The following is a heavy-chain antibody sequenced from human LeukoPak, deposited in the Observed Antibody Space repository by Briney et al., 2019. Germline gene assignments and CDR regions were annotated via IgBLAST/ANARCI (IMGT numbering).Heavy chain of an antibody. Sequence: GGSLRLSCAASGFTFDDYAMHWVRQAPGRGLEWVSGISWNSGSIGYADSVKGRFTISRDNAKNSLYLQMNSLRAEDMALYYCAKGYSSSWYGLPHPYYFDYWGQGTLVTVSS. V-gene: IGHV3-9*03. D-gene: IGHD6-13*01. CDR2: ISWNSGSI. CDR1: GFTFDDYA. J-gene: IGHJ4*02. CDR3: AKGYSSSWYGLPHPYYFDY.